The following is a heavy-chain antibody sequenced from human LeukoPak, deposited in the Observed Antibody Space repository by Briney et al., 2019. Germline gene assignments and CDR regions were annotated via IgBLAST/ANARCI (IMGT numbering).Heavy chain of an antibody. CDR2: INPNSGCT. V-gene: IGHV1-2*02. D-gene: IGHD6-19*01. CDR1: GYTFTGYY. CDR3: ARGGALSSGWSDY. J-gene: IGHJ4*02. Sequence: ASVKVSCKASGYTFTGYYIHWVRQAPGQGLEWMGWINPNSGCTNYAQQFQGRVTMTRDTSISTAYMELSRLRSDDTAVYYCARGGALSSGWSDYWGQGTLVTVSS.